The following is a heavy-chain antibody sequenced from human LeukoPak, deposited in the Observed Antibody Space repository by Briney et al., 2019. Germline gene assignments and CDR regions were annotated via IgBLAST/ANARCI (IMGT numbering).Heavy chain of an antibody. CDR1: GFTFDDHA. D-gene: IGHD6-13*01. CDR2: FDPEDGET. J-gene: IGHJ4*02. Sequence: SCAASGFTFDDHAMHWVRQAPGKGLEWMGGFDPEDGETIYAQKFQGRVTMTEDTSTDTAYMELSSLRSEDTAVYYCATEPIAAAGIEYYFDYWGQGTLVTVSS. CDR3: ATEPIAAAGIEYYFDY. V-gene: IGHV1-24*01.